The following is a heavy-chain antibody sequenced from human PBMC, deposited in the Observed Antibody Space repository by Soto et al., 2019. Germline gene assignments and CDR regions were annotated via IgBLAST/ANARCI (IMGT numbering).Heavy chain of an antibody. CDR3: AKEKYRGYTGQFYYYGVDV. CDR1: GFTFSSYG. J-gene: IGHJ6*02. Sequence: QVQLVESGGGVVQPGRSLRLSCAASGFTFSSYGMHWVRQAPGKGLEWVAVISYDGSKEYYADSVKGRFTISRDNSKNTLYLQMNSLRGEDTAVCYWAKEKYRGYTGQFYYYGVDVWCQGSTVTVS. D-gene: IGHD5-12*01. CDR2: ISYDGSKE. V-gene: IGHV3-30*18.